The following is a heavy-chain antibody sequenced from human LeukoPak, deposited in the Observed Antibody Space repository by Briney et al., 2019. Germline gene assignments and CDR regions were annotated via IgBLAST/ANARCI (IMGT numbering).Heavy chain of an antibody. CDR3: ARGRGGPPFDY. CDR2: ISADGGTT. J-gene: IGHJ4*02. V-gene: IGHV3-64*01. Sequence: TGGSLRLSCEVSGFSFRGYGMHWVRQAPGQGPEYIAAISADGGTTYHANSVKGRFTISRDNSKNTVYLQMGRLRTEDTAVYYCARGRGGPPFDYWGQGTLVAVSS. CDR1: GFSFRGYG.